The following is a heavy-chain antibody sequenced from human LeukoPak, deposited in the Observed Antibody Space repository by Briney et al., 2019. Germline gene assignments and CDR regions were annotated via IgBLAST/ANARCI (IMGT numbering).Heavy chain of an antibody. Sequence: PGGSLRLSCAASGFTVSSNDMNWLRQAPGKGLAWVSIIYAGGSSYYADSVKGRFTISRDNSKNTLYLQMNNLRAEDTAVYYCANAAADIYWYFDLWGRGTLVTVSS. CDR2: IYAGGSS. D-gene: IGHD6-13*01. V-gene: IGHV3-53*01. J-gene: IGHJ2*01. CDR3: ANAAADIYWYFDL. CDR1: GFTVSSND.